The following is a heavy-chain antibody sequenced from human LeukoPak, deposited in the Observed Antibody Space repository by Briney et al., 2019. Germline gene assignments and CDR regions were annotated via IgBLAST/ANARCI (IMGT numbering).Heavy chain of an antibody. D-gene: IGHD6-25*01. J-gene: IGHJ4*02. CDR3: ARQVSGRRGFDY. CDR2: IYYSGST. V-gene: IGHV4-39*01. CDR1: GGSISSSSYY. Sequence: PSETLSLTCSVSGGSISSSSYYWGWIRQPPGTGLEWIGNIYYSGSTYYNPSLKSRVTISVDTSKNQFSLKLSSVTAADTAVYYCARQVSGRRGFDYWGQGTLVTVSS.